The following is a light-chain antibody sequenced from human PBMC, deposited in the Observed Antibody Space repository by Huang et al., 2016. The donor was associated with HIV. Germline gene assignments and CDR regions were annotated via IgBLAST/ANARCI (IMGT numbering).Light chain of an antibody. J-gene: IGKJ3*01. V-gene: IGKV1-39*01. Sequence: DIQMTQSPSSLSASVGVRVTITCRASQSIRKYLNWYQQKPGKAPKLLIYGASSLQSGVPSRFSGSGSATDFTLTITSLPPEDVATYYCQQSYSTILFTFGPGTQVDI. CDR1: QSIRKY. CDR3: QQSYSTILFT. CDR2: GAS.